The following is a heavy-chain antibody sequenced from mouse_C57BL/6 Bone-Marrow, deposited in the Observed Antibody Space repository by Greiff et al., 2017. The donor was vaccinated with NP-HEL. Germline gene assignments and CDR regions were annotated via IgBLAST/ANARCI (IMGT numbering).Heavy chain of an antibody. CDR1: GFNIKDDY. CDR3: TSEIITTGYYFDY. V-gene: IGHV14-4*01. CDR2: ITPENGDT. J-gene: IGHJ2*01. Sequence: VQLKESGAELVRPGASVKLSCTASGFNIKDDYMHWVKQRPEQGLEWIGWITPENGDTEYASKFQGKATITADTSSNTAYLQLSSLTSEDTAVYCCTSEIITTGYYFDYWGQGTTLTGSS. D-gene: IGHD1-1*01.